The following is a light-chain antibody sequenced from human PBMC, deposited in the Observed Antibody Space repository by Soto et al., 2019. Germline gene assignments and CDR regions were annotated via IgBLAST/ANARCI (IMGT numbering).Light chain of an antibody. CDR2: GAS. J-gene: IGKJ3*01. CDR3: QQYGRSPGT. V-gene: IGKV3-20*01. Sequence: EIVLTQSPGTLSLSPGERATLSCRASQSVSSSYLAWYQQKPGQAPRLLIYGASSRATGIPDRFSGSGSGTDFTLTISILEPEDFAVYYCQQYGRSPGTFGPGTQVDIK. CDR1: QSVSSSY.